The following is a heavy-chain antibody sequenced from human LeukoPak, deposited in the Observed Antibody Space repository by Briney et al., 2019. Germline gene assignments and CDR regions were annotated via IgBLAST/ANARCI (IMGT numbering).Heavy chain of an antibody. J-gene: IGHJ4*02. CDR1: GFTFGDFV. V-gene: IGHV3-49*04. Sequence: GGSLRLSCTASGFTFGDFVMSWVRQTPGKGLEWVGFIRTKVNGETTKYAASVQGRFTISRDDSKSIAYLQMNTLKTEDTAVYYCTTDYQLDYWGQGTLVTVSS. CDR2: IRTKVNGETT. D-gene: IGHD3-16*01. CDR3: TTDYQLDY.